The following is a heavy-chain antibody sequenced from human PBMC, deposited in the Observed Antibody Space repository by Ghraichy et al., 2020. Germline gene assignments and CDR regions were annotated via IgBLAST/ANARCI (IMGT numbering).Heavy chain of an antibody. Sequence: GESLNISCKASGYSFTTYWIAWVRQMPGKGLEWMGIIYPDDSDTRYSPSFQGQVAISADKSISTAYLQWSSLKASDTDTYYCARREGRSVMVDYWGQGTLVTVSS. D-gene: IGHD2-21*01. CDR1: GYSFTTYW. J-gene: IGHJ4*02. CDR2: IYPDDSDT. V-gene: IGHV5-51*01. CDR3: ARREGRSVMVDY.